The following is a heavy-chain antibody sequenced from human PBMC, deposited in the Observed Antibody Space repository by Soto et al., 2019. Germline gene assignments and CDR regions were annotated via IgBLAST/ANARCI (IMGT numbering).Heavy chain of an antibody. CDR1: GGSFNRHT. Sequence: QVQLVQSGAEVRKPGSSVRVSCKASGGSFNRHTISWVRQAPGQGREWMGGIIPIFGTANHAQKFQGRVTNIADEYTSTVYMELSILRSDDRDIYYCARGWGYDSTDYYYAYWGQGTLVIVYS. J-gene: IGHJ4*02. CDR2: IIPIFGTA. D-gene: IGHD3-22*01. V-gene: IGHV1-69*01. CDR3: ARGWGYDSTDYYYAY.